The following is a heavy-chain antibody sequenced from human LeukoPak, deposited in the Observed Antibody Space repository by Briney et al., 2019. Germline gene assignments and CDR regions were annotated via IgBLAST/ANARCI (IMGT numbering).Heavy chain of an antibody. CDR1: GFTFSSYA. CDR3: ARDRHYDILTGYYSLPFDY. Sequence: GRSLRLSCAASGFTFSSYAMHWVRQAPGKGLEWVAVISYDGSNKYYADSVKGRFTISRDNPKNTLYLQMNSLRAEDTAVYYCARDRHYDILTGYYSLPFDYWGQGTLVTVSS. J-gene: IGHJ4*02. V-gene: IGHV3-30-3*01. D-gene: IGHD3-9*01. CDR2: ISYDGSNK.